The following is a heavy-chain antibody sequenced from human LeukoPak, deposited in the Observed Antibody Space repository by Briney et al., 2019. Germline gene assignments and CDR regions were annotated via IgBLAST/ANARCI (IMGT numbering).Heavy chain of an antibody. J-gene: IGHJ4*02. CDR1: GVSFSYHW. CDR3: AKDSYSKGGY. Sequence: AGSLSLSCAASGVSFSYHWMTWVRQAPGKGPEWVSNIKNDGTVTKYVDSVKGRFTISRDNAKNSLYLQMNSLRAEDTGVYYCAKDSYSKGGYWGQGVLVTVSS. V-gene: IGHV3-7*01. CDR2: IKNDGTVT. D-gene: IGHD5-18*01.